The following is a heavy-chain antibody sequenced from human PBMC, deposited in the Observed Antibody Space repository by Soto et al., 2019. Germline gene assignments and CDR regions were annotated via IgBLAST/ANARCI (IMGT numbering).Heavy chain of an antibody. D-gene: IGHD3-3*02. Sequence: GSGFIFRNYAMTWVRQAPGKGLEWVSIISGNSDTTHYADSVKGRFTIFRDNSKNTVYLQMNSLRAEDTAVYYCAKSPNRAFPFDYWGQGTLVTVSS. V-gene: IGHV3-23*01. CDR3: AKSPNRAFPFDY. CDR2: ISGNSDTT. CDR1: GFIFRNYA. J-gene: IGHJ4*02.